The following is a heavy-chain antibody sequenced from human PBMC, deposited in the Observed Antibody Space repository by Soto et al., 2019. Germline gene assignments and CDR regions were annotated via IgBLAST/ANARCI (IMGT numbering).Heavy chain of an antibody. V-gene: IGHV1-3*05. CDR1: GYTFTSYA. CDR2: INAGNGNT. D-gene: IGHD2-15*01. J-gene: IGHJ4*02. Sequence: QVQLVQSGAEEKKPGASVKVSCKASGYTFTSYAMYWVRQAPGQRLEWMGWINAGNGNTKYSQKFQGRVTITRDTSASTAYMELSSLRSEDTAVYYCARSRVVVVAAASWDYWGQGTQVTVSS. CDR3: ARSRVVVVAAASWDY.